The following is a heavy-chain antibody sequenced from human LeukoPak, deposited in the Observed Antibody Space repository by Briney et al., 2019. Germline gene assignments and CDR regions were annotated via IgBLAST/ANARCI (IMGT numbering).Heavy chain of an antibody. V-gene: IGHV3-48*01. CDR3: ARDDYGDYFFDY. CDR2: ISSGSSTI. Sequence: PGGSLRLSCAASGFTFSSYAMSWVRQAPGKGLEWVSYISSGSSTIYYADSVKGRFTISRDNAKSSLYLQMNSLRAEDTAVYYCARDDYGDYFFDYWGQGTLVTVSS. D-gene: IGHD4-17*01. CDR1: GFTFSSYA. J-gene: IGHJ4*02.